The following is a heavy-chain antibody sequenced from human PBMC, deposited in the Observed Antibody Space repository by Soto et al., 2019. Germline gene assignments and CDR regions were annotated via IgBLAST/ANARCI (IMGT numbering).Heavy chain of an antibody. CDR3: ATTYYFGSGSAY. CDR2: IYYSVST. J-gene: IGHJ4*02. V-gene: IGHV4-39*01. CDR1: GGSISSSSYY. Sequence: QLQLQESGPGLVKPSETLSLTCTVSGGSISSSSYYWGWIRQPPGKGLEWIGSIYYSVSTYYNPALKSRVTISVDTSKNQCTQQLSSVTAADTDVYYCATTYYFGSGSAYWGQGTLVTVSS. D-gene: IGHD3-10*01.